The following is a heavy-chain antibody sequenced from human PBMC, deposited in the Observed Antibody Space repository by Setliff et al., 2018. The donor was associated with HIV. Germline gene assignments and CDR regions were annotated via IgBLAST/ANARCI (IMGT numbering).Heavy chain of an antibody. CDR3: AREPISYRDFVVVAAAFDI. J-gene: IGHJ3*02. V-gene: IGHV1-69*10. D-gene: IGHD2-15*01. CDR2: IIPISDMT. CDR1: GGTFTNYI. Sequence: ASVKVSCKASGGTFTNYIYSWVRQAPGQGLEWMGGIIPISDMTHYAQHFQGRVTITADTATSTAYMGLSSLRSEDTAVYYCAREPISYRDFVVVAAAFDIWGQGTMVTVSS.